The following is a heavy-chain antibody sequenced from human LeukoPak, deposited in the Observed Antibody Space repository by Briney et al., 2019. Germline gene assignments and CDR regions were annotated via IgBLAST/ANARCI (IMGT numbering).Heavy chain of an antibody. V-gene: IGHV4-39*07. CDR1: GGSISSSSYY. D-gene: IGHD3-10*01. J-gene: IGHJ4*02. CDR2: IYYSGST. Sequence: PSETLSLTCTVSGGSISSSSYYWGWIRQPPGKGLEWIGSIYYSGSTYYNPSPKSRVTISVDTSKNQFSLKLSSVTAADTAVYYCAREICGSGSYVDYWGQGTLVTVSS. CDR3: AREICGSGSYVDY.